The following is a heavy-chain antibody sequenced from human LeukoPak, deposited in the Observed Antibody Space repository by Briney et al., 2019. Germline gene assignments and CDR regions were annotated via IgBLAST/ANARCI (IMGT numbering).Heavy chain of an antibody. CDR1: GFTFSSYS. V-gene: IGHV3-21*06. J-gene: IGHJ5*01. D-gene: IGHD1-1*01. CDR2: ISSSSNYR. Sequence: TGGSLRLSCAASGFTFSSYSMNWVRQAPGKGLEWVSSISSSSNYRYFADSVNGRFTISRDNAKNSLYLQMNSLRAEDTAVYYCAKHLSSHDFVGNSFSSWGQGTLVTVSS. CDR3: AKHLSSHDFVGNSFSS.